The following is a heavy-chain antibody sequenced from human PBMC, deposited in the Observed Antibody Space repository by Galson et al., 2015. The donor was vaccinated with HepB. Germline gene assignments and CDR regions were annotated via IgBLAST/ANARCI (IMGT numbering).Heavy chain of an antibody. CDR3: ASIPRSYWAPMQD. V-gene: IGHV3-23*01. J-gene: IGHJ4*02. CDR2: ISGSGGST. CDR1: GFTFSSYA. D-gene: IGHD1-26*01. Sequence: SLRLSCAASGFTFSSYAMSWVRQAPGKGLEWVSAISGSGGSTYYADSVKGRFTISRDNSKNTLYLQMNSLRAEDTAVYYCASIPRSYWAPMQDWGQGTLVTVSS.